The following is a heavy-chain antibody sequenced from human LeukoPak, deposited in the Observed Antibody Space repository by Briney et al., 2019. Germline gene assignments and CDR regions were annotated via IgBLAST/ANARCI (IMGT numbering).Heavy chain of an antibody. V-gene: IGHV4-34*01. Sequence: SETLSLTCAVYGGSFSGYYRSWIRQPPGKGLEWIGEINHSGSTNYNPSLKSRVTISVDTSKNQFSLKLSSVTAADTAVYYCARRTKLLWFGELLGGFDYWGQGTLVTVSS. CDR1: GGSFSGYY. J-gene: IGHJ4*02. CDR3: ARRTKLLWFGELLGGFDY. D-gene: IGHD3-10*01. CDR2: INHSGST.